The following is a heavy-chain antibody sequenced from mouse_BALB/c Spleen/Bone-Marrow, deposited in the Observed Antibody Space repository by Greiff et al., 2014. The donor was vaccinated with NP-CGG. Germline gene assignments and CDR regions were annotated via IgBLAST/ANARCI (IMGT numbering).Heavy chain of an antibody. CDR3: ARDWDYYAMDY. CDR2: IYPGSGNT. J-gene: IGHJ4*01. D-gene: IGHD4-1*01. V-gene: IGHV1-77*01. CDR1: VYTFTDYY. Sequence: QVQLQQPGAELARPGASVKLSCKASVYTFTDYYINWVKQRTGQGLEWIGEIYPGSGNTYYNEKFKGKATLTADKSSSTAYMQLSSLTSEDSAVYFCARDWDYYAMDYWGQGTSVTVSS.